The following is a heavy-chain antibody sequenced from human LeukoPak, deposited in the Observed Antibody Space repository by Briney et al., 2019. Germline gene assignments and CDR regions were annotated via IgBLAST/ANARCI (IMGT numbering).Heavy chain of an antibody. CDR1: GGSFSGYY. V-gene: IGHV4-34*01. Sequence: SETLSLTCAVYGGSFSGYYWSWIRQPPGKGLEWIGEINHSGSTNYNPSLRSRVTISVDTSKNEFFLKLSSVTAADTAVYYCARGNVYDFWSGYYYDYWGQGTLVTVSS. J-gene: IGHJ4*02. D-gene: IGHD3-3*01. CDR2: INHSGST. CDR3: ARGNVYDFWSGYYYDY.